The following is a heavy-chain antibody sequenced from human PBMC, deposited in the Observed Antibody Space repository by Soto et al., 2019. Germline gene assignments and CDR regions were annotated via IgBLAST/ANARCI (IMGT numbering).Heavy chain of an antibody. V-gene: IGHV3-30-3*01. J-gene: IGHJ5*02. Sequence: GGSLRLSCSASGFVFGSYAMHWVRQAPGKGLEWVAVIMYDGNTEYYADSVKGRFTLSRDNSKNILSVQMNSLRAEDTAVYYCTRPTCDGGNCYFAHWGRGTLVTVSS. CDR2: IMYDGNTE. D-gene: IGHD2-21*01. CDR3: TRPTCDGGNCYFAH. CDR1: GFVFGSYA.